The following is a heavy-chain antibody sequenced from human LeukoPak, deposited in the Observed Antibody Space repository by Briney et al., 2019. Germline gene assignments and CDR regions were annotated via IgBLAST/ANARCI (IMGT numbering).Heavy chain of an antibody. Sequence: PGGSLRLSCAASGFTFSSYSMNWVRQAPGKGLEWVSSISSSSSYIYYADSVKGRFTISRDNAKNSLYLQMNSMRAEDTAVYYCARSFLSIAAAATDYWGQGTLVTVSS. CDR2: ISSSSSYI. CDR3: ARSFLSIAAAATDY. V-gene: IGHV3-21*01. J-gene: IGHJ4*02. CDR1: GFTFSSYS. D-gene: IGHD6-13*01.